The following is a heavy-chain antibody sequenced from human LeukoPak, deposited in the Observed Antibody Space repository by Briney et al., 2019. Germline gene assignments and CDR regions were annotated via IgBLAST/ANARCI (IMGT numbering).Heavy chain of an antibody. J-gene: IGHJ4*02. CDR1: GFTFSLYW. D-gene: IGHD3-16*01. CDR3: ARGRGLEY. CDR2: IREDGGEK. V-gene: IGHV3-7*01. Sequence: GGSLRLSRAASGFTFSLYWMSWVRQAPGKGLEWVVNIREDGGEKYYVDSVKGRFTISRDNTKNSLYLQMNSLRAEDTAVYYCARGRGLEYWGQGTLVTVSS.